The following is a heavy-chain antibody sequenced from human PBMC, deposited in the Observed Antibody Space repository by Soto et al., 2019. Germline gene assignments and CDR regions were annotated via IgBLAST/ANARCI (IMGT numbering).Heavy chain of an antibody. V-gene: IGHV5-51*01. J-gene: IGHJ6*02. CDR1: GYSFTSYW. CDR3: ARPRDGHKGKNYYGMDV. CDR2: IYPGDSDT. Sequence: PGESLKISCKGSGYSFTSYWIGWVRQMPGKGLEWMGIIYPGDSDTRYSPSFQGQVTISVDVSSSTAYLQLNSLKASDTAIYYCARPRDGHKGKNYYGMDVWGQGTTVTVSS.